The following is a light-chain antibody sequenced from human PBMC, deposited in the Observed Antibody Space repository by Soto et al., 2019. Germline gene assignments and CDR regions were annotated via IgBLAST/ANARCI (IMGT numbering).Light chain of an antibody. V-gene: IGKV3-20*01. J-gene: IGKJ1*01. CDR1: QSVSSNY. CDR2: GAS. CDR3: QQYAASPRT. Sequence: EIVLTQSPGTLSLSPRERATLSCRASQSVSSNYLAWYQHKPGQAPRLLIYGASSRAPGIPDRFSGSGSGTDFTLTISRLEPEDFAVYYCQQYAASPRTFGQGTQVEVK.